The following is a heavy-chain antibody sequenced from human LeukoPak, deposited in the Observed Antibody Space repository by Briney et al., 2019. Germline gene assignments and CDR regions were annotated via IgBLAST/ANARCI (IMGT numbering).Heavy chain of an antibody. Sequence: GGSLRLSCAASGFTFSSYSMNWVRQAPGKGLEWVSYISSSGSTIYYADSVKGRFTISRDNAKNSLYLQMNSLRAEDTAVYYCARSTPLIAAPYYYWGQGTLVTVSS. D-gene: IGHD6-13*01. CDR3: ARSTPLIAAPYYY. J-gene: IGHJ4*02. V-gene: IGHV3-48*04. CDR1: GFTFSSYS. CDR2: ISSSGSTI.